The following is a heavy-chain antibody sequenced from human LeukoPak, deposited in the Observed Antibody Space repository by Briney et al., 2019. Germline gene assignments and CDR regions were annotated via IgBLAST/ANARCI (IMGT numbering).Heavy chain of an antibody. CDR3: ARVPEPYYYYYMDV. J-gene: IGHJ6*03. CDR1: GGSISSSSYY. Sequence: PSETLSLTCTVSGGSISSSSYYWGWIRQPPGKGLEWIGSIYYSGSTYYNPSLKSRVTISVDTSKNQFSLKLSSVTAADTAVYYCARVPEPYYYYYMDVWGKGTTVTVSS. CDR2: IYYSGST. V-gene: IGHV4-39*01.